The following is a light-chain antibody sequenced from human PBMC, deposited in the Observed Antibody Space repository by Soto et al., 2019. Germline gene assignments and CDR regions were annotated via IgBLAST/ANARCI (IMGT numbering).Light chain of an antibody. Sequence: QSVLTQPASVFGSPGQSITISCIGTSSDIGGYNYVSWYQQHPGKAPKLLIHGVTRRPSGVSSRFSASKSAYTASLTISGLQAEDEANYYCSSFTTSYFYVFGPGTKLTVL. J-gene: IGLJ1*01. V-gene: IGLV2-14*01. CDR2: GVT. CDR1: SSDIGGYNY. CDR3: SSFTTSYFYV.